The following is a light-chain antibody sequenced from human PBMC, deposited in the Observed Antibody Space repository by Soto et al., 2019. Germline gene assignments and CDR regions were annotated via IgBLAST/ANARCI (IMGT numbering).Light chain of an antibody. Sequence: EIVLTQSPATLSLSPGERATLSCRASQSVSSYLVWYQQKPGQAPRLLIYDASNRVTGIPARFSGSGSGTDFTLTISSLEPEDSAVYYCQQRSKWPRGVTFGRGTRLEIK. CDR1: QSVSSY. V-gene: IGKV3-11*01. CDR2: DAS. CDR3: QQRSKWPRGVT. J-gene: IGKJ5*01.